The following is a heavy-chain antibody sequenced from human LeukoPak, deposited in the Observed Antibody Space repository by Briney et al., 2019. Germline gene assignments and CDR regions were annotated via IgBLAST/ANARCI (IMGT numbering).Heavy chain of an antibody. V-gene: IGHV4-39*01. D-gene: IGHD6-13*01. CDR1: GGSISSSSYY. CDR2: IYCSGST. J-gene: IGHJ4*02. Sequence: SETLSLTCTVSGGSISSSSYYWGWIRQPPGKGLEWVGSIYCSGSTYYNPSLKSRVTISVDTSKNQSSLKLSSVTAADTAVYYCAVAAAGDSFDYWGQGTMATVSS. CDR3: AVAAAGDSFDY.